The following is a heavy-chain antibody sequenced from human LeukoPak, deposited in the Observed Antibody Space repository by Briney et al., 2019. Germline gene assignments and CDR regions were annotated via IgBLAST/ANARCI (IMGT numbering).Heavy chain of an antibody. CDR2: IYTSGST. D-gene: IGHD3-3*01. J-gene: IGHJ5*02. Sequence: SETLSLTCTVSGGSISSYYWSWIRQPAGKGLEWIGRIYTSGSTNYNPSLKSRVTMSVDTSKNQFSLKLSSVTAADTAVYYCARVQEYTIFGVVTSDWFDPWGQGTLVTVSS. CDR1: GGSISSYY. V-gene: IGHV4-4*07. CDR3: ARVQEYTIFGVVTSDWFDP.